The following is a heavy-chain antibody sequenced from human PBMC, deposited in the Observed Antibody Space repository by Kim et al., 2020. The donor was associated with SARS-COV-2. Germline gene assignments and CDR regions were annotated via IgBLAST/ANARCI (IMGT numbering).Heavy chain of an antibody. CDR3: ARHPYSYGYLFDY. J-gene: IGHJ4*02. CDR1: GGSISSYY. V-gene: IGHV4-59*01. D-gene: IGHD5-18*01. Sequence: SETLSLTCTVSGGSISSYYWSWIRQPPGKGLEWIGYIYYSGSTNYNPSLKSRVTISVDTSKNQFSLKLSSVTAADTAVYYCARHPYSYGYLFDYWGQGTLVTVSS. CDR2: IYYSGST.